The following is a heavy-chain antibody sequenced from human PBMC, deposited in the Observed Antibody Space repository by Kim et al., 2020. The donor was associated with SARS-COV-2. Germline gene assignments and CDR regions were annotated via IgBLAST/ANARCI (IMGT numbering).Heavy chain of an antibody. CDR3: ARGGYCSSTSCYRVKWFDP. CDR1: GGSVSSGSYY. CDR2: IYYSGST. Sequence: SETLSLTCTVSGGSVSSGSYYWSWIRQPPGKGLEWIGYIYYSGSTNYNPSLKSRVTISVDTSKNQFSLKLSSVTAADTAVYYCARGGYCSSTSCYRVKWFDPWGQGTLVTVSS. V-gene: IGHV4-61*01. J-gene: IGHJ5*02. D-gene: IGHD2-2*01.